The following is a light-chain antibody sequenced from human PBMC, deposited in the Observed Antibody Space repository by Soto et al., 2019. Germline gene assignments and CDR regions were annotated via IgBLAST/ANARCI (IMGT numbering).Light chain of an antibody. CDR3: QQSYIMPWT. CDR1: QSIDTY. V-gene: IGKV1-39*01. CDR2: GAS. Sequence: DIQMTQSPSSLSASVGDRVTITCRASQSIDTYLSWYQQKPGRAPKALIYGASSLQSGVPSRFSGSGSGTDFTLTINSLQPEDFATYHCQQSYIMPWTFGQGTKV. J-gene: IGKJ1*01.